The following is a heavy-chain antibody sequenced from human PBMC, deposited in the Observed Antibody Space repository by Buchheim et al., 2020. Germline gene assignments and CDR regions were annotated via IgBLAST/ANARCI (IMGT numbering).Heavy chain of an antibody. J-gene: IGHJ4*02. Sequence: EVQLVESGGGLVQPGGSLRLSCAASGFTFSSYWMSWVRQAPGKGLEWVANIKQDGSEKYYVDSVKGRYTISRDNAKNSLYLQMNSLRAEDTAVYYCARRDYGGNSYNNYYFDYWGQGTL. CDR3: ARRDYGGNSYNNYYFDY. CDR1: GFTFSSYW. V-gene: IGHV3-7*01. D-gene: IGHD4-23*01. CDR2: IKQDGSEK.